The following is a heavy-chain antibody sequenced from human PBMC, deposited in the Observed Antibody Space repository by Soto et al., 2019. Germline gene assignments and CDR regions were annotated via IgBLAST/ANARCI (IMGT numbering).Heavy chain of an antibody. V-gene: IGHV3-21*01. D-gene: IGHD6-6*01. J-gene: IGHJ3*02. CDR2: ISSSSSYI. Sequence: EVQLVESGGGLVKPGGSLRLSCAASGFTFSSYSMNWVRQAPGKGLEWVSSISSSSSYIYYADSVKGRFTISRDNAKNSLYLQMNSLRAEDTAVYYCARDGLGDGLTRPYAFDIWGQGTMVTVSS. CDR1: GFTFSSYS. CDR3: ARDGLGDGLTRPYAFDI.